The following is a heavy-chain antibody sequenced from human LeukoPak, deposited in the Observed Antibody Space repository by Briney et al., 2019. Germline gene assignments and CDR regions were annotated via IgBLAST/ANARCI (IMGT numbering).Heavy chain of an antibody. D-gene: IGHD6-13*01. J-gene: IGHJ4*02. CDR2: IIPIFGTA. Sequence: SVKVSCKASGGTFSSYAISWVRQAPGQGLEWMGGIIPIFGTANYAQKFQGRVTITADKSTSTAYMELSSLRSEDTAVYYCARDGQIAAAGTGYDYWGQGTLVTVSS. CDR3: ARDGQIAAAGTGYDY. V-gene: IGHV1-69*06. CDR1: GGTFSSYA.